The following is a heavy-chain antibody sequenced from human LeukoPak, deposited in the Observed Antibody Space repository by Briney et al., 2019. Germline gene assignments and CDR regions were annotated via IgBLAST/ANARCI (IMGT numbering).Heavy chain of an antibody. CDR2: IYHSGST. J-gene: IGHJ3*02. V-gene: IGHV4-59*12. D-gene: IGHD3-10*02. CDR1: GGSINNYY. Sequence: SETLSLTCTVSGGSINNYYWSWIRQPPGKGLEWIGYIYHSGSTYYNPSLKSRVTISVDRSKNQFSLKLSSVTAADTAVYYCARDRGNYITMIGAFDIWGQGTMVTVSS. CDR3: ARDRGNYITMIGAFDI.